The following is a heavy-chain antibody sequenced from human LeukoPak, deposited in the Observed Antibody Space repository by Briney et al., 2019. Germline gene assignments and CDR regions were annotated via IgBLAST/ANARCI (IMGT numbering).Heavy chain of an antibody. CDR3: ASQKAPTVTTRRNDAFDI. Sequence: SETLSLTCTVSGGSISSYYWSWIRQPAGKGLEWIGRIYTSGSTNYNPSLKSRVTMSVDTSKNQFSLKLSSVTAADTAVYYCASQKAPTVTTRRNDAFDIWGQGTMVTVSS. CDR1: GGSISSYY. V-gene: IGHV4-4*07. CDR2: IYTSGST. D-gene: IGHD4-17*01. J-gene: IGHJ3*02.